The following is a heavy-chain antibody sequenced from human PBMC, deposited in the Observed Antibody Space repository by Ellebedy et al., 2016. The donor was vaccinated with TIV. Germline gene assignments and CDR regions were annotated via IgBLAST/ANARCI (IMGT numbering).Heavy chain of an antibody. CDR2: IWFDGSHK. V-gene: IGHV3-33*06. Sequence: PGGSLRLSCAASGFTFSSYGMHWVRQAPDKGLEWVAVIWFDGSHKYCVDSVKGRFSISRDTSKNTLYLQMNSLRVEDTAVYYCAKGLTGDRGGWGWYFDLWGRGTLVTVSS. CDR3: AKGLTGDRGGWGWYFDL. D-gene: IGHD7-27*01. CDR1: GFTFSSYG. J-gene: IGHJ2*01.